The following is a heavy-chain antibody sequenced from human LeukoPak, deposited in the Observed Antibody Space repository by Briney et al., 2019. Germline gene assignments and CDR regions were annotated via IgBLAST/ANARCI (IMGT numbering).Heavy chain of an antibody. CDR2: IYSGGST. CDR3: ARHGPGVMVTAPLDY. CDR1: GFTVSNNY. J-gene: IGHJ4*02. Sequence: GGSLRLSCAASGFTVSNNYMSWVRQAPGKGLEWVSIIYSGGSTYYSDSVKGRFTISRDNSKNTLYLQMNSLRAEDTAVYYCARHGPGVMVTAPLDYWGQGTLVTVSS. D-gene: IGHD2-21*02. V-gene: IGHV3-66*04.